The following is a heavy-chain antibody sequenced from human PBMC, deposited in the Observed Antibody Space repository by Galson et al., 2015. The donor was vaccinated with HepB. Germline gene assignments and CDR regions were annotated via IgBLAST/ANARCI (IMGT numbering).Heavy chain of an antibody. Sequence: SVKVSCKASGYTFTSYGISWVRQAPGQGLEWMGWISAYNGNTNYAQKLQGRVTMTTDTSTSTAYMELRSLRSDDTAVYYCARDYYDSSGYYYYYYGMDVWGQGTTVTVSS. D-gene: IGHD3-22*01. CDR3: ARDYYDSSGYYYYYYGMDV. J-gene: IGHJ6*02. CDR2: ISAYNGNT. CDR1: GYTFTSYG. V-gene: IGHV1-18*04.